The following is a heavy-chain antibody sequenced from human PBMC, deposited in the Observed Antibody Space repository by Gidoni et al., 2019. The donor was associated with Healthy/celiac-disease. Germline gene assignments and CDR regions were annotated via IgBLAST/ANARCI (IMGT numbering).Heavy chain of an antibody. V-gene: IGHV4-39*01. CDR1: GGSISSSSYY. CDR2: IYYSGIT. J-gene: IGHJ2*01. Sequence: QLQLQESGPGLVKPSETLSLTCTVAGGSISSSSYYWGWIRQPPGKGLEWIGSIYYSGITYYNPSLTSRVTISVDTSKTQFSLKLSSVTAADTAVYYCARHWYFDLCGRGTLVTVSS. CDR3: ARHWYFDL.